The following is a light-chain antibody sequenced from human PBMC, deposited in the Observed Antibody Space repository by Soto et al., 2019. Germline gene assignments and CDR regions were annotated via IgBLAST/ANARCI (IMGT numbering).Light chain of an antibody. CDR2: QDR. CDR3: QAWDSSTVG. CDR1: KLGDKY. V-gene: IGLV3-1*01. Sequence: SYELTQPPSVSVSPGQTASITCSGDKLGDKYACWYQQRPGQSPVLVIYQDRKRPSGIPERFSGSNSGNTATLTISGTQAMDEADYYCQAWDSSTVGFGGVTKVTVL. J-gene: IGLJ2*01.